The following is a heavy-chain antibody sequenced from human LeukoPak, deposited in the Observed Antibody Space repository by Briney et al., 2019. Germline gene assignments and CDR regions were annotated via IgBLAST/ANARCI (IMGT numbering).Heavy chain of an antibody. CDR1: GYTFTGYY. V-gene: IGHV1-2*06. D-gene: IGHD2-2*01. J-gene: IGHJ5*02. Sequence: ASVKVSCKASGYTFTGYYMHWVRQAPGQGPEWMGRVNPNSGGTNYAQKFQGRVTMTRDTSISTAYMELSRLRSDDTAVYYCARGRKYQLLWWFDPGGQGTLVTVSS. CDR3: ARGRKYQLLWWFDP. CDR2: VNPNSGGT.